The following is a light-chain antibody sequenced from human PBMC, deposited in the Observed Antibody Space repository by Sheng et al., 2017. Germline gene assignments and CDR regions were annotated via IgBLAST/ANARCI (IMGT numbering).Light chain of an antibody. J-gene: IGKJ2*03. V-gene: IGKV1-5*03. CDR2: KAS. Sequence: DIQMTQSHSTLSASVGDRVTITCRASHSIGSWVAWYQQRPGTAPNLLIYKASILENGVPSRFSGSGSGTEFTLTISSLHPDDFATYYCQQLKSYPYSFGLGDQAGDQT. CDR1: HSIGSW. CDR3: QQLKSYPYS.